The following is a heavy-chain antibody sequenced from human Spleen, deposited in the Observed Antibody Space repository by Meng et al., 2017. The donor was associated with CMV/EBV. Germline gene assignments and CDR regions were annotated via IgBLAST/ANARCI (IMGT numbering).Heavy chain of an antibody. J-gene: IGHJ4*02. CDR2: INHSGST. Sequence: SETLSLTCAVYGGSFSGYYWSWIRQPPGKGLEWIGEINHSGSTNYNPSLKSRVTISVDTSKNQFSLKLSCVTAADTAVYYCAREVRWELPSIDYWGQGTLVTVSS. CDR3: AREVRWELPSIDY. V-gene: IGHV4-34*01. D-gene: IGHD1-26*01. CDR1: GGSFSGYY.